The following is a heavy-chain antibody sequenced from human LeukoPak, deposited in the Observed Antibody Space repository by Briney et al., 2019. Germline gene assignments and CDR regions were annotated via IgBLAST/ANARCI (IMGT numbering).Heavy chain of an antibody. Sequence: PGGSLRLSCAASGFAFSSYWMNWVRQAPGKGLEWVANIKQDGSEKYYVDSVKGRFTISRDNAKNSPYLRMSSLRAEDTALYYCAGGMDVWGQGTTVTVSS. CDR1: GFAFSSYW. CDR2: IKQDGSEK. V-gene: IGHV3-7*03. CDR3: AGGMDV. J-gene: IGHJ6*02.